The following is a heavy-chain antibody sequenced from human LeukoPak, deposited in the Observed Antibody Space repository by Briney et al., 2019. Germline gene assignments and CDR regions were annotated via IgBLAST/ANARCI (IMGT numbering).Heavy chain of an antibody. CDR2: IYYSGST. V-gene: IGHV4-39*01. Sequence: SETLSLTCTVSGDSISSNNYYWGWIRQPPGKGLEWIGSIYYSGSTYYNPSLRSRVTISVDTSKNQLSLKLTSVTAADTAVYYCVRHPKNYYTSSGYYDYWGQGTLVTVSS. CDR3: VRHPKNYYTSSGYYDY. J-gene: IGHJ4*02. D-gene: IGHD3-22*01. CDR1: GDSISSNNYY.